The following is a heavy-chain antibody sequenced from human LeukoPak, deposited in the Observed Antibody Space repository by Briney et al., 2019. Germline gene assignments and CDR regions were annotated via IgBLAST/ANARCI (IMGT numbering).Heavy chain of an antibody. J-gene: IGHJ4*02. Sequence: SETLSLTCAVYGGSFSGYYWSWIRRPPGKGLEWIGEINHSGSTNYNPSLKSRVTISVDTSKNQFSLKLSSVTAADTAVYYCASGRQLVHFDYWGQGTLVTVSS. V-gene: IGHV4-34*01. CDR3: ASGRQLVHFDY. CDR2: INHSGST. CDR1: GGSFSGYY. D-gene: IGHD6-13*01.